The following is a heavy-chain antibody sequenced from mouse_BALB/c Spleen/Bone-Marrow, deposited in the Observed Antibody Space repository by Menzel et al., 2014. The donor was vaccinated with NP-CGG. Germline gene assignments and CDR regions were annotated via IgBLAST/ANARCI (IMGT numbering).Heavy chain of an antibody. CDR2: ILPGSGST. V-gene: IGHV1-9*01. Sequence: VNVVESGAELMKPGASVKISCKATGYTFSSYWIEWVKQRPGHGLEWIGEILPGSGSTNYNEKFKGKATFTADTSSNTAYMQLSGLTSEDSAVYYCARGDYFDYWGQGTTLTVSS. CDR3: ARGDYFDY. J-gene: IGHJ2*01. CDR1: GYTFSSYW.